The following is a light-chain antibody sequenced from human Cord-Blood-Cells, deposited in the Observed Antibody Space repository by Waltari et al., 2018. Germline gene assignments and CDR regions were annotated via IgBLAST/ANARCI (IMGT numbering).Light chain of an antibody. CDR1: SSAVGLYNL. V-gene: IGLV2-23*01. CDR3: CSYAGSSTPVV. CDR2: EGS. Sequence: QSALTQPASVSGSPGQSIIISCTGTSSAVGLYNLVSWYQQHPGKAPKLTIYEGSKRPSGVSNRFSGSKSGNTAALTISGLQAEDEADYYCCSYAGSSTPVVFGGGTKLTVL. J-gene: IGLJ2*01.